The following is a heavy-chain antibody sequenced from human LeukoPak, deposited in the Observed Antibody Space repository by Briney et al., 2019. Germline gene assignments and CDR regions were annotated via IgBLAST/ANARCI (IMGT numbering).Heavy chain of an antibody. CDR3: ARKGYCTNGVCYPSNWFDL. V-gene: IGHV1-69*05. CDR1: GGTFSSYA. J-gene: IGHJ5*02. D-gene: IGHD2-8*01. Sequence: SVKVSCKASGGTFSSYAISWVRQAPGQGLEWMGRIIPIFGTANYAQKFQGRVTITTDESTRTAYMELSSLRSEDTAVYYCARKGYCTNGVCYPSNWFDLWGQGTLVTVSS. CDR2: IIPIFGTA.